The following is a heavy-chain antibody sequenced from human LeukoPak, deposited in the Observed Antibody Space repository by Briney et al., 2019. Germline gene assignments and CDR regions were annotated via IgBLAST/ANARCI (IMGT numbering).Heavy chain of an antibody. Sequence: GGSLRLSCVASGFSFNTYTMNWVRQAPGKGLEWVSCISSSSSYMYYADSVRGRFTISRDNSKYTLSLQMTNLRVEDTAVYYCAKAVGWDFLYYFDSWSQGALVTVSS. CDR1: GFSFNTYT. V-gene: IGHV3-21*01. J-gene: IGHJ4*02. CDR3: AKAVGWDFLYYFDS. D-gene: IGHD2/OR15-2a*01. CDR2: ISSSSSYM.